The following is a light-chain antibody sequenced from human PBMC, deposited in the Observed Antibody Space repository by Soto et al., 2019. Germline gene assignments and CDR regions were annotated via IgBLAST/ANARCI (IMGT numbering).Light chain of an antibody. CDR1: SGSVSTSFY. CDR3: VLYMGSGIPWV. V-gene: IGLV8-61*01. CDR2: STN. J-gene: IGLJ3*02. Sequence: QTVVTQEPSLSVSPGGTVTLTCGFSSGSVSTSFYPGWYQQTPGQAPRTLIYSTNTRSSGVPDRFSGSILGNKAALTITGAQTDDECDYYCVLYMGSGIPWVFSGGTKVTVL.